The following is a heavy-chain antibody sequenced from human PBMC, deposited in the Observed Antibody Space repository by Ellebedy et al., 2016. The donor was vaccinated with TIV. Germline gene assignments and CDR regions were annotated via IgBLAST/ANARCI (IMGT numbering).Heavy chain of an antibody. CDR3: ARGDYYYYGMDV. Sequence: MPSETLSLTCTVSGGSISSYYWSRIRQPPGKGLEWIGYIYYSGSTTYNPSLKSRVTISVDTSKNQFSLKLSSVTAADTAVYYCARGDYYYYGMDVWGQGTTVTVSS. J-gene: IGHJ6*02. CDR1: GGSISSYY. D-gene: IGHD3-16*01. V-gene: IGHV4-59*08. CDR2: IYYSGST.